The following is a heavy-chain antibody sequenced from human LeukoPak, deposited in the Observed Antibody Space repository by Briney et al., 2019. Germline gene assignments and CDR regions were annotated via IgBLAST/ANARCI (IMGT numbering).Heavy chain of an antibody. CDR2: IKQDGSEK. J-gene: IGHJ6*02. CDR1: GFTFSSYW. V-gene: IGHV3-7*01. CDR3: ARVISYYGMDV. Sequence: GGSLRLSCAASGFTFSSYWMSWVRQAPGKGLEWVANIKQDGSEKYYVDSVKGRFSISRGNAKNSLYLQMNSLRAEDTAVYYCARVISYYGMDVWGQGTTVTVSS.